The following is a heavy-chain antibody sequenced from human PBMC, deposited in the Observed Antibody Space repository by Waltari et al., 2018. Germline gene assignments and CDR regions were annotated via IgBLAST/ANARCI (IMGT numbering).Heavy chain of an antibody. CDR3: ARGRRRTSSCYGVCDWFDP. CDR1: GYTFTNFD. Sequence: QVQLVQSGAEVKKPGASVRVSCKASGYTFTNFDINWVRQAAGQGLEGMGWMNPNNGETGYAQKFQGRVIMTSDASKGTAYLDLSSLRSDDTAVYYCARGRRRTSSCYGVCDWFDPWGQGTLVTVSS. D-gene: IGHD2-2*01. V-gene: IGHV1-8*01. J-gene: IGHJ5*02. CDR2: MNPNNGET.